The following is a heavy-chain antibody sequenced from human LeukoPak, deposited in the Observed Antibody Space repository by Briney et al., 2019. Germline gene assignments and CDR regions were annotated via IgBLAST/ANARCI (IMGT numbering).Heavy chain of an antibody. CDR2: IHYSGST. CDR1: GGSISSYY. Sequence: SETLSLTCTVSGGSISSYYWSWIRQSPGEGLEWIGYIHYSGSTNYNPSLKSRVTISVDTSKNQFSLKLSSLTAADTAVYYCARSVLGYSYGLHIDYWGQGTLVTVSS. CDR3: ARSVLGYSYGLHIDY. D-gene: IGHD5-18*01. J-gene: IGHJ4*02. V-gene: IGHV4-59*01.